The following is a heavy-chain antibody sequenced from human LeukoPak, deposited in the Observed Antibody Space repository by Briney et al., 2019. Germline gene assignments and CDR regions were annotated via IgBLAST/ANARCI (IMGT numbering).Heavy chain of an antibody. CDR2: ISAYNGNT. D-gene: IGHD3-22*01. V-gene: IGHV1-18*01. CDR1: GYTFTSYG. Sequence: ASVKVSCKASGYTFTSYGISWVRQAPGQGLEWMGWISAYNGNTNYAQKLQGRVTMTTDTSTSTAYMELRSLRSDDTAVYYCARSPPGHYYDSSGCGWYFDYWGQGTLVTVSS. CDR3: ARSPPGHYYDSSGCGWYFDY. J-gene: IGHJ4*02.